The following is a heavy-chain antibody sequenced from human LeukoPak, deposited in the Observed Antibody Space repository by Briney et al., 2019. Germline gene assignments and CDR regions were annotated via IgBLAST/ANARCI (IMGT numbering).Heavy chain of an antibody. V-gene: IGHV3-21*01. CDR2: ISSSSSYI. J-gene: IGHJ6*03. CDR1: GFTFSSYS. CDR3: ARDRAGTAMPMISYYYYYMDV. Sequence: PGGSLRLSCAASGFTFSSYSMNWVRQAPGKGLEWVSSISSSSSYIYYADSVKGRFTISRDNAKNSLYLQMNSLRAEDTAVYYCARDRAGTAMPMISYYYYYMDVWGKGTTVTVSS. D-gene: IGHD5-18*01.